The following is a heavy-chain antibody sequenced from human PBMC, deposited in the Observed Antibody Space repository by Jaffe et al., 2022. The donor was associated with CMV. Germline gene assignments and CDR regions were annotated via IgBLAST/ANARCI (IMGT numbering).Heavy chain of an antibody. J-gene: IGHJ4*02. D-gene: IGHD4-17*01. Sequence: QLQLQESGPGQVKPSETLSLTCTVAGDSISTSTYYWGWIRQPPGKGLEWIASVHYSGSTHYNASLKSRVTISVDASKNQFSLKLSSVTAADTAVYYCASQMPTVIRLPYYFDYWGQGTLVTVSS. V-gene: IGHV4-39*01. CDR3: ASQMPTVIRLPYYFDY. CDR1: GDSISTSTYY. CDR2: VHYSGST.